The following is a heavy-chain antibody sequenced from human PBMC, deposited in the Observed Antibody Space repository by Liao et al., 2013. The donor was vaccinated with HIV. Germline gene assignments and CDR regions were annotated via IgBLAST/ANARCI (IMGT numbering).Heavy chain of an antibody. D-gene: IGHD3-9*01. J-gene: IGHJ3*02. CDR3: VRDKEAGVDIYDI. Sequence: QLQLQESGPGLVKPSETLSLTCTVSGGSISSSSYYWGWIRQPPGKGLEWIGSIYYSGSTYYNPSLKSRVTISVDTSKNQFSLKLSSVTAADTAVYYCVRDKEAGVDIYDIWGQGTMLIVSS. CDR1: GGSISSSSYY. CDR2: IYYSGST. V-gene: IGHV4-39*07.